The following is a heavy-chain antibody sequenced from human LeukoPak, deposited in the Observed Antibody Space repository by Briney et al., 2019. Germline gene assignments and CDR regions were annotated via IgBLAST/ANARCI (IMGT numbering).Heavy chain of an antibody. CDR1: GLTFSSYA. J-gene: IGHJ4*02. Sequence: PGGSLRLSCAASGLTFSSYAMSWVRQAPGKGLEWVSGTSGSGRSIHYADSVKGRFTISRDNSKNTLYLQMNSLRAEDTAVYYCARSPIVVVPAAIPPFFDYWGQGTLVTVSS. V-gene: IGHV3-23*01. D-gene: IGHD2-2*01. CDR2: TSGSGRSI. CDR3: ARSPIVVVPAAIPPFFDY.